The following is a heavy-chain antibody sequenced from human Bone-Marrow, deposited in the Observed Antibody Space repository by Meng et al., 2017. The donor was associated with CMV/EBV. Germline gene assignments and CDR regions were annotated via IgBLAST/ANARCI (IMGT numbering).Heavy chain of an antibody. V-gene: IGHV4-34*01. J-gene: IGHJ4*02. CDR1: GGSFSGYY. CDR2: INHSGST. D-gene: IGHD6-19*01. Sequence: SGTLSLTCAVYGGSFSGYYWSWIRQPPGKGLEWIGEINHSGSTNYNPSLKSRVTISVDTSKNQFSLKLSSVTDADTAVYYCARQGTIAVAGTNFLTYASSIFDYWGQGTLVTVSS. CDR3: ARQGTIAVAGTNFLTYASSIFDY.